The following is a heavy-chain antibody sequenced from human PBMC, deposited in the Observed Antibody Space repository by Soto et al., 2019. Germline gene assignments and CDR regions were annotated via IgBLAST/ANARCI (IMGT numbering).Heavy chain of an antibody. CDR1: GFTFNTFG. J-gene: IGHJ4*02. CDR2: ISYDGSDK. D-gene: IGHD2-2*01. V-gene: IGHV3-30*18. CDR3: AKSPNFYCSSYHCYKYYFDY. Sequence: QEQLVESGGGVVLPGRSLRLSCAASGFTFNTFGMHWVRQAPGKGLEWVAVISYDGSDKYYSDSVRGRFTISRDNSMNTLYLQMNSLRTEDTAVYYCAKSPNFYCSSYHCYKYYFDYWGQGTLVTFSS.